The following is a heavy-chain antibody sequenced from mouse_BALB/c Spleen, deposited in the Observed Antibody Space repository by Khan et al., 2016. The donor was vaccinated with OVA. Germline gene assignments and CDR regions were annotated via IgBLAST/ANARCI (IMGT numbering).Heavy chain of an antibody. Sequence: VQLKESGPSLVKPSQTLSLTCSVTGDSITSGYWNWIRKFPGNKLKYMGYISYSGSTYYNPSLKSRISITRDTSKNQHYLQLNSMTTEDSATYYCAGTSYYGNYYFDYWGQGTTLTVSS. V-gene: IGHV3-8*02. D-gene: IGHD2-10*01. CDR1: GDSITSGY. CDR2: ISYSGST. CDR3: AGTSYYGNYYFDY. J-gene: IGHJ2*01.